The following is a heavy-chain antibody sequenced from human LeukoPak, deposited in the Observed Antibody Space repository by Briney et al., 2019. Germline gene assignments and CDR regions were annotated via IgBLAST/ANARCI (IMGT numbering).Heavy chain of an antibody. D-gene: IGHD3-10*01. CDR1: GGSFSGYY. Sequence: SETLSLTCAVHGGSFSGYYWSWIRQPPGKGLEWIGEINHSGSTNYNPSLKSRVTISVDTSKNQFSLKLSSVTAADTAVYYCARLYGPDYWGQGTLVTVSS. CDR2: INHSGST. CDR3: ARLYGPDY. J-gene: IGHJ4*02. V-gene: IGHV4-34*01.